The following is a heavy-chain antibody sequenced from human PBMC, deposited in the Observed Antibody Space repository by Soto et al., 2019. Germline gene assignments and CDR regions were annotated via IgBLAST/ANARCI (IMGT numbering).Heavy chain of an antibody. Sequence: QVQLVESGGGVVQPGTSLRLSCAASGFTSSSFVIHWVRQAPGKGLEWLAVISCDGNNQYYADSVKGRFTISRDNSKKTLYLQVNSLRAEDTAVYFCAKERGVLDAFDIWGQGTMVTVS. J-gene: IGHJ3*02. CDR2: ISCDGNNQ. CDR3: AKERGVLDAFDI. V-gene: IGHV3-30*18. CDR1: GFTSSSFV. D-gene: IGHD3-10*01.